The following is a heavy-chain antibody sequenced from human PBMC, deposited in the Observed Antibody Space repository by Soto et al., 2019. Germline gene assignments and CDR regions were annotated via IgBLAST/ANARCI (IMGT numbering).Heavy chain of an antibody. J-gene: IGHJ4*02. CDR2: IKQDGSEK. V-gene: IGHV3-7*03. CDR1: GFTFSSYW. Sequence: EVQLVESGGGLVQPGGSLRLSCAASGFTFSSYWMSWVRQAPGKGLEWVANIKQDGSEKYYVDSVKGRFTISRDNAKNSLYLQMNSLRAEDTAVYYCAGGGIAVAGPGDYWGQGTLVTVSS. CDR3: AGGGIAVAGPGDY. D-gene: IGHD6-19*01.